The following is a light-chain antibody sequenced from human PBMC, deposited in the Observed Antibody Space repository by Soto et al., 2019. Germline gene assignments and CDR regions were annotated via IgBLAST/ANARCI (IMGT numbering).Light chain of an antibody. CDR1: QSVSSSY. CDR2: GAS. Sequence: EIVLTQSPGTLSLSPGERATLSCRASQSVSSSYLAWYQQKPGQAPRLLIYGASSRATGIPDRFSGSGSGTHFTLTISSLEPEDFAVYYCQQYGSSGTFGQGTKVEIK. CDR3: QQYGSSGT. V-gene: IGKV3-20*01. J-gene: IGKJ1*01.